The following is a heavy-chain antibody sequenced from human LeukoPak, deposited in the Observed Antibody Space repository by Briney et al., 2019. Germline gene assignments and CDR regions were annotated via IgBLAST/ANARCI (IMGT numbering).Heavy chain of an antibody. CDR1: GYTFTSYY. D-gene: IGHD6-13*01. CDR2: INPSGGST. Sequence: ASVKVSCKASGYTFTSYYMHWVRQAPGQGLEWMGIINPSGGSTSYAQKFQGRVTMTRDMSTSTVYMELSSLRSEDAAVYYCARGIAAAGRGKSFDYWGQGTLVTVSS. J-gene: IGHJ4*02. V-gene: IGHV1-46*01. CDR3: ARGIAAAGRGKSFDY.